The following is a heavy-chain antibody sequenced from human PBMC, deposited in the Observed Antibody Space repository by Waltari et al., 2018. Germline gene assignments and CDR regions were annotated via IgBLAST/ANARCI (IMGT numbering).Heavy chain of an antibody. CDR3: ARVSLYCSGGSCQDY. Sequence: QVQLQESGPGLVKPSETLSLTCTVSGYSISNDYYWGWIRQPPGKGLEWIGSIYHSGSTYYNPSLKSRVTISVDTSKNQFSLKLSSVTAADTAVYYCARVSLYCSGGSCQDYWGQGTLVTVSS. J-gene: IGHJ4*02. D-gene: IGHD2-15*01. CDR2: IYHSGST. V-gene: IGHV4-38-2*02. CDR1: GYSISNDYY.